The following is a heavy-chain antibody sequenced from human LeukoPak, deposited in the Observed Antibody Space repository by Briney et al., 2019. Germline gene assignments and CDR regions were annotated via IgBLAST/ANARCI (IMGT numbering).Heavy chain of an antibody. V-gene: IGHV4-59*02. J-gene: IGHJ4*02. D-gene: IGHD6-19*01. Sequence: SETLSLTCTVSGGSVSSYYWSWIRQPPGKGLEWIGYIYYSGSTNYNPSLKSRVTISVDTSKNQFSLKLSSVTAADTAVYYCARPAVAGPDYFDYWGQGTLVTVSS. CDR3: ARPAVAGPDYFDY. CDR2: IYYSGST. CDR1: GGSVSSYY.